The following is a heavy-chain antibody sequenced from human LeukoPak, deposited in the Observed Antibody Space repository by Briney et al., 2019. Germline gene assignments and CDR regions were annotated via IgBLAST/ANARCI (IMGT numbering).Heavy chain of an antibody. D-gene: IGHD3-9*01. CDR3: AKDLIRYYEILTGYLAY. J-gene: IGHJ4*02. CDR2: IRYDGSND. Sequence: PGGSLRLSCAASGFTFSSYGMHWVRQAPGKGLEWVAFIRYDGSNDYYADSVKGRFTISRDNSKNTLYLQMNSLRAEDTAVYHCAKDLIRYYEILTGYLAYWGQGTLVTVSS. CDR1: GFTFSSYG. V-gene: IGHV3-30*02.